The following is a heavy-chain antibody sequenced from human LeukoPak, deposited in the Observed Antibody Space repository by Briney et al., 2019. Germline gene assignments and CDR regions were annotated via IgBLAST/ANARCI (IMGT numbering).Heavy chain of an antibody. CDR3: ASASRPPAHYYDIPYYGMDV. Sequence: SETLSLTCTVSGGSISSYYWSWIRQPPGKGLEWIGYIYYSGSTNYNPSLKSRVTISVDTSKNQFSLKLSSVTAADTAVYYCASASRPPAHYYDIPYYGMDVWGQGTTVTVSS. D-gene: IGHD3-9*01. J-gene: IGHJ6*02. CDR2: IYYSGST. V-gene: IGHV4-59*01. CDR1: GGSISSYY.